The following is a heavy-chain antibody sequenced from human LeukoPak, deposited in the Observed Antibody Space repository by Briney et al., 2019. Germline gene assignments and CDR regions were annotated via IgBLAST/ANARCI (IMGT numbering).Heavy chain of an antibody. CDR3: AKDSTGGIGAFYI. D-gene: IGHD1-26*01. CDR1: RFSCCSFG. CDR2: IWYDGSNK. Sequence: PGRSLRLSCAASRFSCCSFGRHWVPQAPGKGLEWMAVIWYDGSNKYYAVSVRGLFTIYRDTCKNTLYLKMKRRRAEDTDVYYCAKDSTGGIGAFYIWGQGTMLTVS. V-gene: IGHV3-33*06. J-gene: IGHJ3*02.